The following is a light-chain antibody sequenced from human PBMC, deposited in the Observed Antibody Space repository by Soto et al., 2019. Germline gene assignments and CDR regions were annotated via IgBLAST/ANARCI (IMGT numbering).Light chain of an antibody. V-gene: IGLV3-21*02. CDR1: NIGSKS. Sequence: SYELTQPPSVSVAPGQTARITCGGINIGSKSVHWYQQKPGQAPVLVVYDDSDRPSGIPEPFSGSNAGNTATLTISRVEAGDEADYYCQVWDSSSDHRVIFGGGTKVTVL. CDR3: QVWDSSSDHRVI. J-gene: IGLJ2*01. CDR2: DDS.